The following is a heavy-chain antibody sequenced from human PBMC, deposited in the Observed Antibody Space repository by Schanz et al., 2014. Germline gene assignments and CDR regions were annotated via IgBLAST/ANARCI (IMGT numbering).Heavy chain of an antibody. D-gene: IGHD2-2*01. CDR1: RYTFNTYG. J-gene: IGHJ5*02. V-gene: IGHV1-18*01. Sequence: GPEVKEPGASVKVSCEASRYTFNTYGLNWVRQAPGQGLEWMGWISAYTNNTNYAQKVQGRVTMTTDTSTGTAYMEPRSLRSDDTAVYYCARDRRRYCSTASCLHDNWFDPWGQGTLVIVSS. CDR3: ARDRRRYCSTASCLHDNWFDP. CDR2: ISAYTNNT.